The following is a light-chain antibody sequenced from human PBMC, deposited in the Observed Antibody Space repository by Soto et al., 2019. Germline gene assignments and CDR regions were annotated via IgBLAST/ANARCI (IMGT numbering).Light chain of an antibody. V-gene: IGKV3-20*01. Sequence: EIVLTQSPGTRSLSPGERATLSCRASQSVRSTYLAWYQQKPGQAPRLLIYGASSRATGIPDRFSGSGSGTDCTLTISRLEPEDFAVYYCQQYGNSPLTFGGGTKVEIK. J-gene: IGKJ4*01. CDR3: QQYGNSPLT. CDR1: QSVRSTY. CDR2: GAS.